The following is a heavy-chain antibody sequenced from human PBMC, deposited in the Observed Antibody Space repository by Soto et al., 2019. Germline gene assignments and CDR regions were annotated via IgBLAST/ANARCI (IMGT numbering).Heavy chain of an antibody. D-gene: IGHD3-3*01. CDR1: GFTVSSYY. V-gene: IGHV3-66*01. Sequence: EVQLVESGGGLVQPGGSLRLSCAASGFTVSSYYMTWVRQAPGQGLEWVSVISSGGSTYYADSVKGGFTISRDNSKNTLYLQMNRLRADDTAVYYCARDTLGGAYNFWHGGQGTLVTVSS. CDR3: ARDTLGGAYNFWH. CDR2: ISSGGST. J-gene: IGHJ4*02.